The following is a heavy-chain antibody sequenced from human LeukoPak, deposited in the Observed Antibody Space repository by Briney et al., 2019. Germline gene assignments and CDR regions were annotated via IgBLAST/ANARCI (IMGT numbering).Heavy chain of an antibody. Sequence: PGGSLRLSCAASGFTVSSNSMTWVRQAPGKGLEWVSVIYSGGSTYYADSVKGRFTISRDNSKSTLYLQMNSLRAEDTAVYYCAYISGSYHFDYWGQGTLVTVSS. D-gene: IGHD1-26*01. CDR3: AYISGSYHFDY. CDR1: GFTVSSNS. V-gene: IGHV3-53*01. J-gene: IGHJ4*02. CDR2: IYSGGST.